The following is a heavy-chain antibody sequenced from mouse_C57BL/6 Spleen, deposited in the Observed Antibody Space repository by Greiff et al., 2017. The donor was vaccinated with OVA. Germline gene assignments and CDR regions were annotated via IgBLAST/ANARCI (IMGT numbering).Heavy chain of an antibody. Sequence: EVKLQQSGPELVKPGASVKIPCKASGYTFTDYNMDWVKQSHGKSLEWIGDINPNNGGTIYNQKFKGKATLTVDKSSSTAYMELRTLTSDDTAVYSCAVLYGYDVDWFAYWGQGTLVTVSA. CDR1: GYTFTDYN. CDR3: AVLYGYDVDWFAY. J-gene: IGHJ3*01. V-gene: IGHV1-18*01. CDR2: INPNNGGT. D-gene: IGHD2-2*01.